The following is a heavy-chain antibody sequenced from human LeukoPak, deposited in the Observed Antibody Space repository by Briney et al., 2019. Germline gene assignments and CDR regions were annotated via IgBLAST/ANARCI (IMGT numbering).Heavy chain of an antibody. CDR3: ASVYYYGSGTPGAFDI. J-gene: IGHJ3*02. Sequence: ASVKVSCTASGYTFTGYYMYWVRQAPGQGLEWMGWINPNSGGTNYAQKFQGRVTMTRDTSISTAYMELSRLRSDDTAVYYCASVYYYGSGTPGAFDIWGQGTMITVSS. V-gene: IGHV1-2*02. CDR2: INPNSGGT. CDR1: GYTFTGYY. D-gene: IGHD3-10*01.